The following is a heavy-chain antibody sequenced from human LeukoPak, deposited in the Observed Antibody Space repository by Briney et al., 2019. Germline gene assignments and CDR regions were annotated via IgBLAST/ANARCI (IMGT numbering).Heavy chain of an antibody. CDR3: ARLPRIYYLDY. CDR2: IYYTGTT. J-gene: IGHJ4*02. V-gene: IGHV4-39*01. CDR1: GGSISSSTYY. Sequence: SETLSLTCTVSGGSISSSTYYWGWIRQPPGRGLEWIGSIYYTGTTYYNPSLKSRVTISLDTSKNQFSLKLSSVTAADRAVYYCARLPRIYYLDYWGQGTLVTVSS. D-gene: IGHD2-15*01.